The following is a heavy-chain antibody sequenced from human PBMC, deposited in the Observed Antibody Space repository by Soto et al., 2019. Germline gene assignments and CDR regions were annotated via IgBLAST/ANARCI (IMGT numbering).Heavy chain of an antibody. J-gene: IGHJ5*02. V-gene: IGHV1-3*01. CDR3: ARDLYSSSFFWFDA. Sequence: QVHLVRSGAEVKKPGASVKVSCKASGYNFTQYTIHWVRQAPGQRLEWMGWITAGDGKTQYSKKFQTRVTIRSDVSATTVYMDLNSLRSEDTAVYYCARDLYSSSFFWFDAWGRGTLVIVSS. D-gene: IGHD2-2*01. CDR2: ITAGDGKT. CDR1: GYNFTQYT.